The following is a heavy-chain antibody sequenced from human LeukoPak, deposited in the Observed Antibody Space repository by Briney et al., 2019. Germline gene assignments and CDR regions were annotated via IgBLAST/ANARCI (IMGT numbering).Heavy chain of an antibody. V-gene: IGHV4-39*07. J-gene: IGHJ4*02. CDR3: ARPPGGWLRTPFDY. CDR2: INHSGST. D-gene: IGHD5-12*01. Sequence: SETLSLTCTVSGGSITSSSYYWGWIRQPPGKGLEWIGEINHSGSTNYNPSLKSRVTISVDTSKNQFSLKLSSVTAADTAVYYCARPPGGWLRTPFDYWGQGTLVTVSS. CDR1: GGSITSSSYY.